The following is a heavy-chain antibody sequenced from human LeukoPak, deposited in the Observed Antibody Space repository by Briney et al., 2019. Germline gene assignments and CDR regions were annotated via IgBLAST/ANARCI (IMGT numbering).Heavy chain of an antibody. CDR1: GFTFSSYA. CDR3: ARDIQFDWPSASWFDP. Sequence: GGSLRLSCAASGFTFSSYAMHWVRQAPGKGLEWVAVISYDGSNKYYADSVKGRFTISRDNSKNTLYLQMNSLRAEDTAVYYCARDIQFDWPSASWFDPWGQGTLVTVSS. CDR2: ISYDGSNK. J-gene: IGHJ5*02. V-gene: IGHV3-30*04. D-gene: IGHD3-9*01.